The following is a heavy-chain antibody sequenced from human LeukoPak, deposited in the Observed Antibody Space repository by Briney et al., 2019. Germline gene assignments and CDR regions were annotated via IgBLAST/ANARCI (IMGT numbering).Heavy chain of an antibody. Sequence: GGSLRLSCAASGFTFSSYGMHWVRQAPGKGLEWVAVIWYDGSNKYYADSVKGRFTISRDNSKNTLYLQMTSLRAEDTAVYYCARAGYCSGGSCYSSPYFDYWGQGTLVTVSS. D-gene: IGHD2-15*01. CDR2: IWYDGSNK. J-gene: IGHJ4*02. V-gene: IGHV3-33*01. CDR3: ARAGYCSGGSCYSSPYFDY. CDR1: GFTFSSYG.